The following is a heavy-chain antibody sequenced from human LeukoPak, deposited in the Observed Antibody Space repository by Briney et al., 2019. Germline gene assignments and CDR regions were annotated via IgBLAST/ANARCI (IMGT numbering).Heavy chain of an antibody. CDR2: INPNSGGT. CDR3: ARMVFAGYYYDSSGYQRFDP. D-gene: IGHD3-22*01. J-gene: IGHJ5*02. CDR1: GYTFTGYY. V-gene: IGHV1-2*02. Sequence: ASVKVSCKASGYTFTGYYMHWVRQAPGQGLEWMGWINPNSGGTNYAQKFQGRATMTRDTSISTAYMELSRLRSDDTAVYYCARMVFAGYYYDSSGYQRFDPWGQGTLVTVSS.